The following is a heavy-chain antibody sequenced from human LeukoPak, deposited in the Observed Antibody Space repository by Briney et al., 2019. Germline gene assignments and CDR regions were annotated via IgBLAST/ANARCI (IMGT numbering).Heavy chain of an antibody. V-gene: IGHV4-39*07. J-gene: IGHJ3*02. CDR3: ARGGTYYYDSSGYSPVVSAFDI. Sequence: SETLSLTCTVSGGSISSSSYYWGWIRQPPGKGLEWIGSIYYSGSTNYNPSLKSRVTISVDTSKNQFSLKLSSVTAADTAVYYCARGGTYYYDSSGYSPVVSAFDIWGQGTMVTVSS. D-gene: IGHD3-22*01. CDR2: IYYSGST. CDR1: GGSISSSSYY.